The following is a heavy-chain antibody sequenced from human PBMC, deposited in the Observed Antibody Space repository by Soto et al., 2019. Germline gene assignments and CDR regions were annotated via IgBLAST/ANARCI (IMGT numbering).Heavy chain of an antibody. CDR3: AREGGMTTVTTFWVY. V-gene: IGHV3-21*01. CDR1: GFTFSSYS. CDR2: ISSSSSYI. J-gene: IGHJ4*02. D-gene: IGHD4-17*01. Sequence: EVQLVESGGGLVKPGGSLRLSCAASGFTFSSYSMNWVRQAPGKGLEWVSSISSSSSYIYYADSVKGRFTISRDNAKNSLYLQMNSLRAEDTAVYYCAREGGMTTVTTFWVYWGQGTLVTVSS.